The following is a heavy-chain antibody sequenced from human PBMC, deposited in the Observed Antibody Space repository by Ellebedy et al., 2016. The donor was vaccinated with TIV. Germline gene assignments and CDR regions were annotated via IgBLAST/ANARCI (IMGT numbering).Heavy chain of an antibody. J-gene: IGHJ4*02. CDR1: GFNFNSYG. CDR2: IWYDGSNK. D-gene: IGHD4/OR15-4a*01. V-gene: IGHV3-33*01. Sequence: GESLKISCAASGFNFNSYGMHWVRQAPGKGLEWVAFIWYDGSNKYYADSVKGRFTISRDNSKNTLFLQMNSLRAEDTAVYYCARERGAVNDFWGQGTLVTVSS. CDR3: ARERGAVNDF.